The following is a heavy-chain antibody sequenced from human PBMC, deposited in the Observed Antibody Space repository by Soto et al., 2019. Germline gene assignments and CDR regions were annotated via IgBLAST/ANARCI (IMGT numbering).Heavy chain of an antibody. CDR3: TRGGIFTAPVIDY. D-gene: IGHD3-9*01. CDR2: IRSKAYGGTT. V-gene: IGHV3-49*04. J-gene: IGHJ4*02. CDR1: GFTFGYYA. Sequence: SLRLSCTASGFTFGYYAMSWVRQAPGKGLEWVGFIRSKAYGGTTEYAASVKGRFTISRDDSKSIAYLQMNSLKTEDTAVYYCTRGGIFTAPVIDYWGQGTLVTVSS.